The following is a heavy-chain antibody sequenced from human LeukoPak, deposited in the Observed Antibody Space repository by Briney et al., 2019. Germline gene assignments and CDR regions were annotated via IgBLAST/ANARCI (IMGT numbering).Heavy chain of an antibody. CDR2: IYHSGST. Sequence: SETLSLTCAVSGGSISSSNWWSWVRQPPGKGLEWIGEIYHSGSTNYNPSLKSRVTISVDKSKNQFSLKLSSVTAADTAVYYCARVNRFDDYVWGSYRHAIYFDYWGQGTLVTVSS. J-gene: IGHJ4*02. V-gene: IGHV4-4*02. D-gene: IGHD3-16*02. CDR1: GGSISSSNW. CDR3: ARVNRFDDYVWGSYRHAIYFDY.